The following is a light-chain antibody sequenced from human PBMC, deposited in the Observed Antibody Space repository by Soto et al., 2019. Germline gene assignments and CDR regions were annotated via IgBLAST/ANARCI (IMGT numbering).Light chain of an antibody. V-gene: IGLV2-8*01. CDR3: CSYGGGNNFYV. CDR2: EVS. Sequence: QSVLPQPPSASGSPGQSVTISCTGTSSDIGTYDYVSWYQHLPDKAPKLIIYEVSKWPSGVPDRFSGSKSGNTASLTVSGLQAEDEGDYYCCSYGGGNNFYVFGTGTKVTGL. J-gene: IGLJ1*01. CDR1: SSDIGTYDY.